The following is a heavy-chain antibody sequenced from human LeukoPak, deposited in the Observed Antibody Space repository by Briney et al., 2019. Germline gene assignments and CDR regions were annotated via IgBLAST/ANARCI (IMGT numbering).Heavy chain of an antibody. CDR2: IYSDGSI. D-gene: IGHD1-1*01. CDR1: GFSVRSNY. CDR3: ARDRRRLRGMNGDGDAFDI. V-gene: IGHV3-53*01. J-gene: IGHJ3*02. Sequence: GGSLRLSCAASGFSVRSNYMSWVRQAPGKGLEWVSMIYSDGSIFHSDSVNGPFTMSRHNSRNTLDLQMNSLRVEDTAVYFCARDRRRLRGMNGDGDAFDIWGQGTMVTVSS.